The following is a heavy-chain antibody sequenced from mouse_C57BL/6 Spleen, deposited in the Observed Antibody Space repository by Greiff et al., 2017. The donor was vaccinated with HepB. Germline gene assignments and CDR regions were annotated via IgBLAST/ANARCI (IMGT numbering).Heavy chain of an antibody. Sequence: QVQLQQPGAELVMPGASVKLSCKASGYTFTSYWMHWVKQRPGQGLEWIGEIDPSDSYTNYNQKFKGKSTLTVDKSSSTAYMQLSSLTSEDSAVYYCARIGPSHWYFDVWGTGTTVTVSS. J-gene: IGHJ1*03. CDR3: ARIGPSHWYFDV. CDR2: IDPSDSYT. CDR1: GYTFTSYW. V-gene: IGHV1-69*01.